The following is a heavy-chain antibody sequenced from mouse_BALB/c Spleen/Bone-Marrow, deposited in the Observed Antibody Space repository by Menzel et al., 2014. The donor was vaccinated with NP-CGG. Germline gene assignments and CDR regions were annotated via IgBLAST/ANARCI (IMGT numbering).Heavy chain of an antibody. CDR1: GYTFDYYT. Sequence: QVQLQQSGAELARPGASVKMSCKASGYTFDYYTLQWVKQRPGQGLEWIGYINPSSGYTNYNQKFKDKATLTADKSSSTAYMQLSSLTSEYSAVYYCAREVYGYWFAYWGQGTPVTVSA. CDR3: AREVYGYWFAY. V-gene: IGHV1-4*01. J-gene: IGHJ3*01. CDR2: INPSSGYT. D-gene: IGHD2-2*01.